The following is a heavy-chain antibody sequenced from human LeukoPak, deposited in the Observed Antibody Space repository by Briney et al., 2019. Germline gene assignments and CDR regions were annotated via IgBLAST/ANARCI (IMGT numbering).Heavy chain of an antibody. CDR2: IYISGST. Sequence: PSETLSLTCTVSGGSISSYYWSWIRQPAGKGLEWIGRIYISGSTNYNPSFKSRVTMSVDTSKNQFSLKLSSVTAADTAVYYCARDLYYDILTGYRLGVYYYYMDVWGKGTTVTISS. D-gene: IGHD3-9*01. CDR3: ARDLYYDILTGYRLGVYYYYMDV. CDR1: GGSISSYY. J-gene: IGHJ6*03. V-gene: IGHV4-4*07.